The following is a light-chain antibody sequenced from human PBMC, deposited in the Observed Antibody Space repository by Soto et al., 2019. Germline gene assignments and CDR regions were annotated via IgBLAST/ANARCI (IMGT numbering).Light chain of an antibody. CDR3: QQLNNYPRS. CDR1: QGISSY. CDR2: AAS. V-gene: IGKV1-9*01. Sequence: DIQLIQSPSFLSASVGDRVTITCRASQGISSYLAWYQQKPGKAPKLLIYAASTLQSGVPSRFSGGGSGTEFTLTIRSLQPEDFATYYCQQLNNYPRSFGPGTKVDIK. J-gene: IGKJ3*01.